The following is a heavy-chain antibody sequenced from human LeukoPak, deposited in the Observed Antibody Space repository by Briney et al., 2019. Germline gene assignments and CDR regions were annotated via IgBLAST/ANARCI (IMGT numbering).Heavy chain of an antibody. CDR2: IYSDGTT. V-gene: IGHV3-53*01. D-gene: IGHD6-25*01. CDR3: ASVGSSAIGY. J-gene: IGHJ4*02. Sequence: PGGSLRLSCAASGFTVSSNYMTWVRQAPGKGLEWVSLIYSDGTTYYADSVKGRFTISRDNSKNTLYLQMNSLRAEDTAVYYCASVGSSAIGYWGQGTLVTVSS. CDR1: GFTVSSNY.